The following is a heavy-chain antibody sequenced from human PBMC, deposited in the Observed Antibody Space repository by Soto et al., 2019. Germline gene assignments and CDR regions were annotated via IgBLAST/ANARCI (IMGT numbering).Heavy chain of an antibody. CDR2: IYHSGTT. D-gene: IGHD3-3*01. CDR1: GDSISSAYF. Sequence: SETLSLTCAVSGDSISSAYFWAWIRQPPGKGLEWIGSIYHSGTTYYNPSFNSRVTISVDTSKNQFSLKLSSVTAADSAVYYCARGGVSLRGYYYGMDVWGQGTTVTVSS. CDR3: ARGGVSLRGYYYGMDV. J-gene: IGHJ6*02. V-gene: IGHV4-38-2*01.